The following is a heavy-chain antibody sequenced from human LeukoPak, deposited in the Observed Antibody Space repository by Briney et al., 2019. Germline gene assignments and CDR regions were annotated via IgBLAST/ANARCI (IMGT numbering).Heavy chain of an antibody. V-gene: IGHV1-46*01. CDR2: INPGGGDT. CDR3: ARDGTHPERKEATFY. CDR1: GFTLINYY. Sequence: ASVKVSCKASGFTLINYYMHWVRQAPGQGLQWMGMINPGGGDTTYAQRFQGRVTMTRDLSTTTVFMELSSLRSADTAVYYCARDGTHPERKEATFYWGQGTLVTVSS. J-gene: IGHJ4*02. D-gene: IGHD1-26*01.